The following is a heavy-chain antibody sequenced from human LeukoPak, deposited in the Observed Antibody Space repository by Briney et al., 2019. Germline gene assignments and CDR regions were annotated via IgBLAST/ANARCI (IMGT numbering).Heavy chain of an antibody. V-gene: IGHV3-23*01. J-gene: IGHJ4*02. D-gene: IGHD3-22*01. Sequence: GGSLRLSCAASGFSFSSYAMSWVRQAPGKGLEWVSAISGSGSNTYYADSVKGRFTISRDNSKNTLYLQMNSLRDEDTAVYYCARDPFYDSSGYYGGHWGQGTLVTVSS. CDR2: ISGSGSNT. CDR3: ARDPFYDSSGYYGGH. CDR1: GFSFSSYA.